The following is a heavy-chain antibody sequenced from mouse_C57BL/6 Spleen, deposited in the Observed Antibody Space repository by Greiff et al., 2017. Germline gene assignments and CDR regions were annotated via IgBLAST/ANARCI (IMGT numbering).Heavy chain of an antibody. Sequence: QVQLQQSGAELMKPGASVKLSCKATGYTFTGYWIEWVKQRPGHGLEWIGEILPGSGSTNYNEKFKGKATFTADTASNTAYMQLSSLTTEDSAIYYCARNLHYYGSSYYAMDYWGQGTSVTVSS. D-gene: IGHD1-1*01. CDR3: ARNLHYYGSSYYAMDY. CDR2: ILPGSGST. CDR1: GYTFTGYW. J-gene: IGHJ4*01. V-gene: IGHV1-9*01.